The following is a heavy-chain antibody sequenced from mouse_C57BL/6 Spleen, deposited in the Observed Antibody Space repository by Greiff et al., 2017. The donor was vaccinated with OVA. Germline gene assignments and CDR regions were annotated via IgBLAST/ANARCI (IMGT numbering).Heavy chain of an antibody. CDR1: GYAFSSSW. D-gene: IGHD1-1*01. V-gene: IGHV1-82*01. Sequence: VQLQQSGPELVKPGASVKISCKASGYAFSSSWMNWVKQRPGKGLEWIGRIYPGDGDTNYNGKFKGKATLTADKSSSTAYMQLSSLTSEDSAVYFCARTVVEDWFAYWGQGTLVTVSA. J-gene: IGHJ3*01. CDR2: IYPGDGDT. CDR3: ARTVVEDWFAY.